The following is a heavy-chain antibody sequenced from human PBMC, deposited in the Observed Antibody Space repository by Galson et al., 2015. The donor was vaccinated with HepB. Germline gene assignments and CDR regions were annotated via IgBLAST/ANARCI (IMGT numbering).Heavy chain of an antibody. CDR2: ISYDGSNK. J-gene: IGHJ4*02. Sequence: SLRLSCAASGFTFSSYAMHWVRQAPGKGLEWVAVISYDGSNKYYADSVKGRFTISRDNSKNTLYLQMNSLRAEDTAVYYCARDGVRSAEIFDYWGQGTLVTVSS. V-gene: IGHV3-30-3*01. CDR3: ARDGVRSAEIFDY. CDR1: GFTFSSYA. D-gene: IGHD3-16*01.